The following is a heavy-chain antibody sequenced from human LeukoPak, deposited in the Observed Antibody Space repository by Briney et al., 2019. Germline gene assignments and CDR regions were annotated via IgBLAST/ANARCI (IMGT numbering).Heavy chain of an antibody. J-gene: IGHJ4*02. CDR2: HSHSGSA. Sequence: IPSETLSLTCTVSGASINSDTYYWGWIRQPPGKGLEWIGTHSHSGSAYYNPSLRSRVTISVDKSKNQFSLKLSSVTAADTAVYYCARDLSVVVAALAFWGQGTLVTVSS. CDR1: GASINSDTYY. CDR3: ARDLSVVVAALAF. V-gene: IGHV4-39*07. D-gene: IGHD2-15*01.